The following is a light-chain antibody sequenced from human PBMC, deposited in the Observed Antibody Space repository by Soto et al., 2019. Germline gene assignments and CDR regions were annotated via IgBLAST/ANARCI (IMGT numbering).Light chain of an antibody. J-gene: IGLJ2*01. CDR2: ANS. CDR3: QSYDSSVSKVV. V-gene: IGLV1-40*01. Sequence: QSVLTQPPSVSGAPGQRVTISCTGSSSNIGAGYDVHWYQQLPGTALKLLIYANSNRPSGVPDRFSGSKSGTSASLAITGLQAEDEADYYCQSYDSSVSKVVFGGGTKLTVL. CDR1: SSNIGAGYD.